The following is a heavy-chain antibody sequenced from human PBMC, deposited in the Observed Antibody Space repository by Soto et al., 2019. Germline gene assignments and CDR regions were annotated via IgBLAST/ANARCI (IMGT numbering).Heavy chain of an antibody. CDR3: AKVRNYGSGSYYSPFDY. CDR1: GFTFSMSD. CDR2: ISAGGTYI. V-gene: IGHV3-21*04. D-gene: IGHD3-10*01. Sequence: GGSLRLSCAASGFTFSMSDINWVRQAPGKGLEWVSSISAGGTYIYYANSVEGRFTISRDNSKNTLYLQMNSLRAEDTAVYYCAKVRNYGSGSYYSPFDYWGQGTLVTVSS. J-gene: IGHJ4*02.